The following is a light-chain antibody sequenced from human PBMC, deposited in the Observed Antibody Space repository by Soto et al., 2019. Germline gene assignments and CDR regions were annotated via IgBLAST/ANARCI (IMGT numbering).Light chain of an antibody. CDR3: QQSYSTPLT. Sequence: DIQMTQSPSYLSASVGDRVTITCRASQSISSYLNWYEQKPGKAPKLLIYAASSLQSGVPSRFGGSGSGTDFTLTISSLQPEDFATYYCQQSYSTPLTFGGGTKV. V-gene: IGKV1-39*01. CDR2: AAS. J-gene: IGKJ4*01. CDR1: QSISSY.